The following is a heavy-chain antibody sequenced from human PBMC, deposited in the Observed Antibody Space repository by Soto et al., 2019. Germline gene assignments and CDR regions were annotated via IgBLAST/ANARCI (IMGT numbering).Heavy chain of an antibody. Sequence: GGSLRLSCAVSAFTVSSDSMNWVRQAPGKGLEWVSVIYSGGSMYADSVKGRFTISRDNSKSTLYLQMNSLRVEDTAIYDCARGGDGGKGTLVTVS. CDR1: AFTVSSDS. J-gene: IGHJ4*02. V-gene: IGHV3-53*01. CDR2: IYSGGS. CDR3: ARGGD.